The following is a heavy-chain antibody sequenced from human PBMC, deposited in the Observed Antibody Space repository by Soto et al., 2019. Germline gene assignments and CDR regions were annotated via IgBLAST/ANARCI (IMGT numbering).Heavy chain of an antibody. CDR1: GFSLTTRGVG. CDR2: IYWDDDK. D-gene: IGHD3-16*01. V-gene: IGHV2-5*02. Sequence: QITLKESGPTPVKPTQTLTLTCTFSGFSLTTRGVGVGWIRQPPGKALECLALIYWDDDKRYSPSLQSRLSITKHTPTNQVVLTMTNMDPVDTAPYFCAHIPDYYQYDWFDPWGQGTLVSVSS. J-gene: IGHJ5*02. CDR3: AHIPDYYQYDWFDP.